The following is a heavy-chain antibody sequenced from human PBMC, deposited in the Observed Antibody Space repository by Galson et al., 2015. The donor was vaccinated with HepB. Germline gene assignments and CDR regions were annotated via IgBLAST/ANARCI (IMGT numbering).Heavy chain of an antibody. J-gene: IGHJ3*02. V-gene: IGHV3-21*01. Sequence: LRLSCAASGFTFSSYSMNWVRQAPGKGLEWVSSISSSSYIYYADSVKGRFTISRDNAKNSLYLQMNSLRAEDTAVYYCARDQTTVVTRGGAFDIWGQGTMVTVSS. CDR2: ISSSSYI. CDR3: ARDQTTVVTRGGAFDI. CDR1: GFTFSSYS. D-gene: IGHD4-23*01.